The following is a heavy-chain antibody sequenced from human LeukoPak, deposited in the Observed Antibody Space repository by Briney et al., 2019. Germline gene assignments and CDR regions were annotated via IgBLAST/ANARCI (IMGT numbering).Heavy chain of an antibody. J-gene: IGHJ3*02. D-gene: IGHD3-16*02. Sequence: PGRSLRLSCAASGFTFFEYSMHLVRQAPGKGLEWVANIKQDGSEKYFVDSVKGRFTISRDNAKNSLYLQMNSLRAEDTAVYFCARVSILNLGELSEAFDIWGQGTMVTVSS. CDR3: ARVSILNLGELSEAFDI. CDR2: IKQDGSEK. V-gene: IGHV3-7*05. CDR1: GFTFFEYS.